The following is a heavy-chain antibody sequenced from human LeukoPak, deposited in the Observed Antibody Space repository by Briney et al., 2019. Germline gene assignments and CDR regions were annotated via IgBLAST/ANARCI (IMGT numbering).Heavy chain of an antibody. CDR1: GYTFTSYG. Sequence: ASVKVSCKASGYTFTSYGISWVRQAPGQGLEWMGWISAYNGNTNYAQKLQGRVTMTTDTSTSTAYMELRSLRSDDTAVYYCARKTSTLGAYYYYYMDVWGKGTTVTVSS. CDR2: ISAYNGNT. J-gene: IGHJ6*03. D-gene: IGHD6-6*01. V-gene: IGHV1-18*01. CDR3: ARKTSTLGAYYYYYMDV.